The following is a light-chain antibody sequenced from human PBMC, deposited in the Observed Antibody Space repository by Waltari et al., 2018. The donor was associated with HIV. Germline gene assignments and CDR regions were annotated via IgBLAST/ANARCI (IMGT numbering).Light chain of an antibody. Sequence: QPVLTQPPSASASLGASVTLTCTLSSGYSNYKVDWYQQRPGTGPRFVMRVGTGGVVGSKGDGIPDRFSVLGSGLNRYLTIKNIQEEDESDYHCGADHGSGSNFRWVFGGGTKLTVL. CDR2: VGTGGVVG. V-gene: IGLV9-49*01. CDR3: GADHGSGSNFRWV. CDR1: SGYSNYK. J-gene: IGLJ3*02.